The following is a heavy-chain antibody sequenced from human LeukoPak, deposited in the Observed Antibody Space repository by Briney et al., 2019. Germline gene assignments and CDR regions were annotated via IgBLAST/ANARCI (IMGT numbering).Heavy chain of an antibody. J-gene: IGHJ4*02. CDR2: FDPEDGET. V-gene: IGHV1-24*01. CDR3: ATKSPYCSSTSCYRLDY. Sequence: VSVKVSCKVSGYTLTELSMHWVRQAPGKGLEWMGGFDPEDGETIYAQKFQGRVPMTEDTSTDTAYMELSSLRSEDTAVYYCATKSPYCSSTSCYRLDYWGQGTLVTVSS. CDR1: GYTLTELS. D-gene: IGHD2-2*01.